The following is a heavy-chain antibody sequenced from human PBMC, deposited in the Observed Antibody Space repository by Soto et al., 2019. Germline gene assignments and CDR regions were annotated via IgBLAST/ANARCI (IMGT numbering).Heavy chain of an antibody. CDR1: GFTFSSYA. D-gene: IGHD3-22*01. CDR3: AKDSGRVTMIVVVTIDY. CDR2: ISGSGGST. Sequence: PGGSLRLSCAASGFTFSSYAMSWVRQAPGKGLEWGSAISGSGGSTYYADSVKGRFTISRDNSKNTLYLQMNSLRAEDTAVYYCAKDSGRVTMIVVVTIDYWGQGTLVTVSS. V-gene: IGHV3-23*01. J-gene: IGHJ4*02.